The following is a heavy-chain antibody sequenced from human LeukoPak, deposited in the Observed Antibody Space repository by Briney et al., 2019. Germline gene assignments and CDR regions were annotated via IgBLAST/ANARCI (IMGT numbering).Heavy chain of an antibody. D-gene: IGHD3-22*01. J-gene: IGHJ4*02. CDR1: GFTFSSYD. CDR2: ISSSGSTI. V-gene: IGHV3-48*03. Sequence: PGGSLRLSCAASGFTFSSYDMNWVRQAPGKGLEWVSYISSSGSTIYYADSVKGRFTISRDNAKNSLYLQMNSLRAEDTAVYYCARLPRKDYYDSSGYFDYWGQGTLVTVSS. CDR3: ARLPRKDYYDSSGYFDY.